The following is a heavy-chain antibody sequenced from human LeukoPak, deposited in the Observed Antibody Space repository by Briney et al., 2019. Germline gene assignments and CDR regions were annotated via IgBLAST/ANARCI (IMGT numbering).Heavy chain of an antibody. V-gene: IGHV1-69*06. CDR1: GGTFSSYA. Sequence: SVKVSCKASGGTFSSYAISWVRQAPGQGLEWMGGIIPIFGTANYAQKFQGRVTITADKSTSTAYMELSSLRSDDTAVYYCARGSSYYYYMDVWGKGTTVTISS. CDR3: ARGSSYYYYMDV. J-gene: IGHJ6*03. CDR2: IIPIFGTA.